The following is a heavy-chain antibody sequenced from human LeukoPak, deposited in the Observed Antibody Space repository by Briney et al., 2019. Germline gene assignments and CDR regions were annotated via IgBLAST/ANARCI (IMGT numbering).Heavy chain of an antibody. Sequence: SQTLSLTCTVSGGSISSGGYYWSWIRQPPGKGLEWIGYIYHSGSTYYNPSLKSRVTISVDRSKNQFSLKLSSVTAADTAVYYCARDQDCSSTSCLGWFDPWGQGTLVTVSS. J-gene: IGHJ5*02. CDR3: ARDQDCSSTSCLGWFDP. CDR1: GGSISSGGYY. CDR2: IYHSGST. D-gene: IGHD2-2*01. V-gene: IGHV4-30-2*01.